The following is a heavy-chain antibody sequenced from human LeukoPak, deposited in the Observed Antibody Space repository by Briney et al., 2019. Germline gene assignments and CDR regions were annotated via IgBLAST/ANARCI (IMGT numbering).Heavy chain of an antibody. CDR1: GYTFTSYA. V-gene: IGHV1-3*01. J-gene: IGHJ5*02. CDR2: INAGNGNT. CDR3: ARDPSGSSGGWWFDP. Sequence: ASVKVSCKASGYTFTSYAMHWVRQAPGQRLEWMGWINAGNGNTKYSQNFQGRVTMTRDTSTSTDYMELSSLRSEDTAVYYCARDPSGSSGGWWFDPWGQGTLVTVSS. D-gene: IGHD1-26*01.